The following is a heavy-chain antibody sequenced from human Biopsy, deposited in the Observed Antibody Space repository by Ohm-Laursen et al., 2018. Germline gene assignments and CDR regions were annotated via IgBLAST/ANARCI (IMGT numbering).Heavy chain of an antibody. CDR1: GGSVSSGGFY. V-gene: IGHV4-31*01. J-gene: IGHJ2*01. D-gene: IGHD4-23*01. CDR2: IYYSGTT. CDR3: ARRPYGGTRYWYFDL. Sequence: SETLSLTCTVSGGSVSSGGFYWSWIRQHPGKGLEWIGYIYYSGTTYYNPSLKSLVTISVDTSKNQFSLKLNSVTAADTAVYYCARRPYGGTRYWYFDLWGRGTLLTVSS.